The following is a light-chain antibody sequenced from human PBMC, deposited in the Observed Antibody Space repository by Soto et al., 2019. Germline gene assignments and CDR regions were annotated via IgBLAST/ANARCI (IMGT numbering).Light chain of an antibody. CDR3: QQSYRTPT. CDR2: GAS. CDR1: QSISSY. V-gene: IGKV1-39*01. Sequence: DIQMTQSPSSLSASVGDRVIITCRASQSISSYLNWYQQKPGKAPKLLIYGASTLQSGVPSRFSGSGSGTDYTLTISSLQPEDFATYYCQQSYRTPTFGQGTRLEIK. J-gene: IGKJ5*01.